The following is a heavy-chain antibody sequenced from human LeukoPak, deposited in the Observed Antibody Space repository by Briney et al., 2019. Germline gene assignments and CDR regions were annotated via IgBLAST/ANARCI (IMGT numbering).Heavy chain of an antibody. Sequence: GGSLRLSCVVSGFTLSSYAMSWVRQAPGKGLEWVAATSSSDSGKYHADSVRGRFTISRDNSKNTLYLQMNSLRAEDTAVYYCAKVRWGSDNALDSWGQGTLVTGSS. CDR1: GFTLSSYA. V-gene: IGHV3-23*01. D-gene: IGHD3-16*01. CDR2: TSSSDSGK. CDR3: AKVRWGSDNALDS. J-gene: IGHJ4*02.